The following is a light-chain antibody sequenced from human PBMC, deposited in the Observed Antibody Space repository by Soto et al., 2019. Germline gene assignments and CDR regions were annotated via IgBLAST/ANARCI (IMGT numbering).Light chain of an antibody. V-gene: IGLV2-11*01. J-gene: IGLJ1*01. CDR1: STDVGRYDS. Sequence: QSALTQPRSVSGSPGQSVTISCTGTSTDVGRYDSVAWYQQHPGKAPKLVIFDVNKRPSGVPDRFSGSKTGITASLTISGLQADDEADYYCCSYAGTYTFRLFGPGTKLTVL. CDR3: CSYAGTYTFRL. CDR2: DVN.